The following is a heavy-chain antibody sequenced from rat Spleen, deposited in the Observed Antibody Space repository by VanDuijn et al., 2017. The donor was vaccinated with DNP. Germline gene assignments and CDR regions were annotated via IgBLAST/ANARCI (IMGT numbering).Heavy chain of an antibody. CDR3: TRGGTYYFDY. J-gene: IGHJ2*01. CDR2: ITSGPGTT. CDR1: GFTFSYYW. V-gene: IGHV5-31*01. Sequence: EVQLVESGGGLVQPGGSMKLSCVGSGFTFSYYWMTWIRQVPGKGLEWIASITSGPGTTSYADSVKGRFTVSRDDSRNTLYLQMNSLRSEDTATYYCTRGGTYYFDYWGQGVMVTVSS.